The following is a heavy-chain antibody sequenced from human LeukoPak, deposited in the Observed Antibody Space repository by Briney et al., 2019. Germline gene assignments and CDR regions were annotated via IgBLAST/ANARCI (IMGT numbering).Heavy chain of an antibody. CDR3: ARVAWIPIGGVIVTAFDY. V-gene: IGHV4-4*07. D-gene: IGHD3-16*02. CDR2: IYTSGTT. J-gene: IGHJ4*02. Sequence: SETLSLTCTVSGGSINNYYWSWIRQPAGKGLEWIGRIYTSGTTNYNPSLKSRVTMSVDTSENQFSLKLTSVTAADTAVYYCARVAWIPIGGVIVTAFDYWGQGTLVTVSS. CDR1: GGSINNYY.